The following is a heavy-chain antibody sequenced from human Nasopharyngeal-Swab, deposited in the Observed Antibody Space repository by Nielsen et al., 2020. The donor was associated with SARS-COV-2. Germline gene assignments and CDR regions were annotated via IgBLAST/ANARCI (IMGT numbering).Heavy chain of an antibody. CDR3: ARHTANTED. CDR1: GGSFSGYY. J-gene: IGHJ4*02. CDR2: INHSGST. Sequence: SETLSLTCAVYGGSFSGYYWSWIRQPPGKGLEWIGEINHSGSTNYNPSLKSRVTISVDTSKNQFSLKLSSVTAADTAAYYCARHTANTEDWGQGTLVTVSS. D-gene: IGHD5-18*01. V-gene: IGHV4-34*01.